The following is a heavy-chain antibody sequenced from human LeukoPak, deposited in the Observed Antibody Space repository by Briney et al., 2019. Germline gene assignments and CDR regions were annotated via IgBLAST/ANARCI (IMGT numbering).Heavy chain of an antibody. CDR1: GFTFSSCA. D-gene: IGHD3-16*01. CDR2: ISGSGHTT. J-gene: IGHJ5*02. Sequence: GGSLRLSCAASGFTFSSCAMSWVRQAPGKGLEWVSAISGSGHTTYYADSVKGRFTISRDDAKNTLYLQMNSLRAEDTAVYNCAKGRDWGYFDPWGQGTLVTASS. CDR3: AKGRDWGYFDP. V-gene: IGHV3-23*01.